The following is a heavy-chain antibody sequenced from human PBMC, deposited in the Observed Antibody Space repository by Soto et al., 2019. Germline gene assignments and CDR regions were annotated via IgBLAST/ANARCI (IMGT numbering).Heavy chain of an antibody. J-gene: IGHJ4*02. Sequence: QVQLQEPGPGLVKPSQTLSLTCTVSGGSISSAAYYWSWIRQHPGKGLEWIGYISHSGSTYYTPSLKSGVIISAVTSKNQCSVNLPSVTAADTAVYYCAREYTYGSNFFDCWGQGALVTVSS. V-gene: IGHV4-31*03. CDR1: GGSISSAAYY. D-gene: IGHD1-1*01. CDR3: AREYTYGSNFFDC. CDR2: ISHSGST.